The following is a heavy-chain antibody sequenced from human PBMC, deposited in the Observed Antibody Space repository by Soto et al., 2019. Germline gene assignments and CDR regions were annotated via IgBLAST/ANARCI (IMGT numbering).Heavy chain of an antibody. Sequence: QVQLVESGGGGVQPGRSLRLSCAASGFTFSSYGMHWVRQAPGTGLEWVAVISYDGSNKYYADSVKGRFPISRDNSKNTLCLQMNSLRAEYTAVYYCEKGNTSPLQWISESLDYYYGMDVWGQGTTVTVS. J-gene: IGHJ6*02. D-gene: IGHD5-12*01. CDR2: ISYDGSNK. CDR3: EKGNTSPLQWISESLDYYYGMDV. CDR1: GFTFSSYG. V-gene: IGHV3-30*18.